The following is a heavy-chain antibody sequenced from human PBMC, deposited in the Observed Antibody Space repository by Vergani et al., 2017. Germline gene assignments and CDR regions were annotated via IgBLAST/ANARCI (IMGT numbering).Heavy chain of an antibody. CDR1: GGTFSSYT. CDR2: IIPILGIA. Sequence: QVQLVQSAAELKKPGASVKVSCKASGGTFSSYTISWVRQAPGQGLEWMGRIIPILGIANYAQKFQGRVTITADKSTSTAYMELSSLRSEDTAVYYCARVALQFGQNNWFDPWGQGTLVTVSS. D-gene: IGHD4-11*01. V-gene: IGHV1-69*04. J-gene: IGHJ5*02. CDR3: ARVALQFGQNNWFDP.